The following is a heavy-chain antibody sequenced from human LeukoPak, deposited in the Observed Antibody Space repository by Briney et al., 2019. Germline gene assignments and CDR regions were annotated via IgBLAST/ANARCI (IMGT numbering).Heavy chain of an antibody. Sequence: GASVKVSCKASGYTFTSYYMHWVRQAPGQGLEWMGIINHSGGSTSYAQKFQGRVTITADESTSTAYMELSSLRSEDTAVYYCARERWGGRFDYWGQGTLVTVSS. CDR1: GYTFTSYY. D-gene: IGHD3-10*01. CDR3: ARERWGGRFDY. CDR2: INHSGGST. J-gene: IGHJ4*02. V-gene: IGHV1-46*01.